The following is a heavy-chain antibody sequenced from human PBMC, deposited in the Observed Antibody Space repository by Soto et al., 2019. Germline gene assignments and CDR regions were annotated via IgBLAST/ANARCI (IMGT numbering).Heavy chain of an antibody. CDR2: IYPGDSDT. J-gene: IGHJ6*02. D-gene: IGHD3-22*01. V-gene: IGHV5-51*01. CDR1: GYSFTSYW. CDR3: ARITYYYDSSGYYSRYYYYGMDV. Sequence: GESLKISCKGSGYSFTSYWIGWVRQMPGKGLEWMGIIYPGDSDTRYSPSFQGQVTISADKSISTAYLQWSSLKASDTAMYYCARITYYYDSSGYYSRYYYYGMDVWGQGTTVTVSS.